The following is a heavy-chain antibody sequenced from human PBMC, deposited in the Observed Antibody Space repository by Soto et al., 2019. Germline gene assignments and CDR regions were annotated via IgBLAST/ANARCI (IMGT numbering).Heavy chain of an antibody. CDR3: ARDRSSGYCSGGSCYSCAFYGMDV. J-gene: IGHJ6*02. CDR1: GFTFSDYY. Sequence: QVQLVESGGGLVKPGGSLRLSCAASGFTFSDYYMSWIRQAPGKGLEWVSYISSSGSTIYYADSVKGRFTISRDNAKNSLYLQMNSLRVEDTAVYYCARDRSSGYCSGGSCYSCAFYGMDVWGQGTTVTVSS. CDR2: ISSSGSTI. D-gene: IGHD2-15*01. V-gene: IGHV3-11*01.